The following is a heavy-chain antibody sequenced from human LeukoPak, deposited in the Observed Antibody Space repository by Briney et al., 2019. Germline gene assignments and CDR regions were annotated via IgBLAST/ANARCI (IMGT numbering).Heavy chain of an antibody. V-gene: IGHV1-8*03. CDR1: GYTFTGYY. CDR2: MNPNSGNT. CDR3: ARATYYDFWSGPNDP. Sequence: ASVKVSCKASGYTFTGYYMHWVRQATGQGLEWMGWMNPNSGNTGYAQKFQGRVTITRNTSISTAYMELSSLRSEDTAVYYCARATYYDFWSGPNDPWGQGTLVTVSS. J-gene: IGHJ5*02. D-gene: IGHD3-3*01.